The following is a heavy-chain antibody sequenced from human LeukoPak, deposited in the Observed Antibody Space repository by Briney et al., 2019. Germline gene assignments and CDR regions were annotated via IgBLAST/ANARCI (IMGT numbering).Heavy chain of an antibody. CDR2: ITHSGST. J-gene: IGHJ6*02. V-gene: IGHV4-34*01. CDR1: GGSFSGYY. D-gene: IGHD3-10*01. CDR3: ARGRSILVRGEYYYYYGMDV. Sequence: SETLSLTCAVYGGSFSGYYWSWIRQPPGKGLEWIGEITHSGSTNYNPSLKSRVTISVDTSKNQFSLKLSSVTAADTAVYYCARGRSILVRGEYYYYYGMDVWGQGTMVTVSS.